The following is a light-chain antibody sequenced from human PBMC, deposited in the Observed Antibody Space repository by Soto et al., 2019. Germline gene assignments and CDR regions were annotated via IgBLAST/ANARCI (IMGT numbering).Light chain of an antibody. CDR2: QAS. Sequence: DIQMTQSPSTLAASIGDRVTITCRASQTINVWLAWYQQKPGKAPKFLIYQASTLQSGVPSRFSGSGSGTDFTLTISSLQPDDFATYYCQQHEAYPRTFGQGTKVEIK. CDR1: QTINVW. V-gene: IGKV1-5*03. J-gene: IGKJ1*01. CDR3: QQHEAYPRT.